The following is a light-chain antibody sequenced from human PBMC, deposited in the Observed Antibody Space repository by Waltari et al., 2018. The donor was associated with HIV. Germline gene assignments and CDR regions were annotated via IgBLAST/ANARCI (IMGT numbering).Light chain of an antibody. V-gene: IGKV4-1*01. CDR2: WAS. J-gene: IGKJ1*01. CDR1: HNVLYSPNNKNY. Sequence: DTGMTPSQDSMDVSWGERGTINCKSSHNVLYSPNNKNYLAWFQQKPGQPPKLLIYWASIRESGVPDRFTGSGSGTDFTLTISSLQAEDVAVYYCQQYANTPWTFGRGTKVEIK. CDR3: QQYANTPWT.